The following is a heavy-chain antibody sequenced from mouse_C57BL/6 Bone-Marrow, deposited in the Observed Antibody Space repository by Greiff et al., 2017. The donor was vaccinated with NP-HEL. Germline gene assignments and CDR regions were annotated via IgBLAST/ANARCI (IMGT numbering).Heavy chain of an antibody. J-gene: IGHJ4*01. V-gene: IGHV2-9*01. CDR3: AKRGLLLPMDD. CDR1: GFSLTSYG. CDR2: ISGGGGT. Sequence: VQLVESGPGLVAPSQSLSITCTVSGFSLTSYGVDWVRQPPGQGLEWLGVISGGGGTTYNTALMSRLTISKDNSKRQVFLKRNSLQNDDTAMYYCAKRGLLLPMDDWGKGTSVTVAS. D-gene: IGHD2-3*01.